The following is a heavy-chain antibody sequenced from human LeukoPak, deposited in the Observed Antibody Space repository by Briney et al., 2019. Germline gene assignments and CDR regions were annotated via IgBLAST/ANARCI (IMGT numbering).Heavy chain of an antibody. D-gene: IGHD6-19*01. CDR2: ISYDGSNK. CDR3: AKGNSQWLVTFLDY. V-gene: IGHV3-30*04. J-gene: IGHJ4*02. Sequence: GRSLRLSCAASGFTFSSYAMHWVRQAPGKGLEWVAVISYDGSNKYYADSVKGRFTISRDNSKNTLYLQMNSLRAEDTAIFYCAKGNSQWLVTFLDYWGQGTLVTVSS. CDR1: GFTFSSYA.